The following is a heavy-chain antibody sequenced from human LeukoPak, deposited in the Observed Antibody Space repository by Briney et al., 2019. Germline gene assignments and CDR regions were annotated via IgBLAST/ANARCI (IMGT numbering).Heavy chain of an antibody. CDR3: TRATGAGLIDY. J-gene: IGHJ4*02. CDR2: IYTSGSA. D-gene: IGHD1-1*01. V-gene: IGHV4-4*07. CDR1: GVSISIYY. Sequence: TSETLCLTCTVSGVSISIYYWSWIRQPAGKGLEWVGRIYTSGSANYNPSLKSRVTTSVRMSTKQFALTRSAITAADTAAYYCTRATGAGLIDYWGQGTLVTVSS.